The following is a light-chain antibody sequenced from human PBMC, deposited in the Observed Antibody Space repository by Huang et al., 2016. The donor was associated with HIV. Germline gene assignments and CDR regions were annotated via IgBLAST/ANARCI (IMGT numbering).Light chain of an antibody. V-gene: IGKV3-15*01. CDR3: QQYDNWPVT. CDR2: GAS. Sequence: EIVMTQSPVTLSVFPGQRVTVSCRASQSTSINLAWYQQKPGQPHRLLIFGASTRATGIPARFSGSGSGTEFTLTISSLQSEDFAVYYCQQYDNWPVTFGPGTKVDMK. J-gene: IGKJ3*01. CDR1: QSTSIN.